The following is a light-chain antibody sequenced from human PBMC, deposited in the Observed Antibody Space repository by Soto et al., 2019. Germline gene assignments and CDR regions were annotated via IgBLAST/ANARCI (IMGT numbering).Light chain of an antibody. V-gene: IGKV2-24*01. CDR3: MQVTQLPYT. CDR2: KTS. CDR1: QSLVHRDGNTY. Sequence: DIVMTQTPLSSPVTLGQPASISCRSSQSLVHRDGNTYLSWLQQRPGQPPRLLVYKTSNRFSGVPDRFNGSGAGTDFTLKISRVEAEDVGVYYCMQVTQLPYTFGQGTKLEIK. J-gene: IGKJ2*01.